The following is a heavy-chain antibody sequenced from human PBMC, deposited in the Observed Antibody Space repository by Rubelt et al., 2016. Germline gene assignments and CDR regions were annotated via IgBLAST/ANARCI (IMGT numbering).Heavy chain of an antibody. Sequence: QVQLVQSGAEVKKPGASVKVSCKASGYTFTGYYMHWVRQAPGQGLEWMGWINPNSGGTNSAQKCQGRGTMTSDTSVSTAYMELSRLTSDDTAVYYCARGNSGYDYGRDYWGQGTLVTVSS. V-gene: IGHV1-2*02. CDR3: ARGNSGYDYGRDY. CDR1: GYTFTGYY. J-gene: IGHJ4*02. CDR2: INPNSGGT. D-gene: IGHD5-12*01.